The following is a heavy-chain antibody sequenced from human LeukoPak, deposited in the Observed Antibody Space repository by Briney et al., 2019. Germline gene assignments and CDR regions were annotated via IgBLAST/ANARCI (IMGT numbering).Heavy chain of an antibody. J-gene: IGHJ3*02. Sequence: PSETLSLTCTVSGGSISSSGYYWGWIRQPPGKGLEWIASIYYSGSTYYNPSLKSRVTISEDTSKNQLSLKLSSLTAADTAVYYCARRRIKTTDVVVGMVVAFDIWGQGTMVTVSS. D-gene: IGHD2-2*01. V-gene: IGHV4-39*01. CDR2: IYYSGST. CDR1: GGSISSSGYY. CDR3: ARRRIKTTDVVVGMVVAFDI.